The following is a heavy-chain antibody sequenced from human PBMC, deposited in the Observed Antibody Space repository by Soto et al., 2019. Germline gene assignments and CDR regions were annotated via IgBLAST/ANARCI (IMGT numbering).Heavy chain of an antibody. CDR2: IIPIFGTG. CDR3: ARLDYGDYNGGMDV. Sequence: QVQLVQSGAEVKKPGSSVKVSCRGSGGTFSNSAVSWVRQAPGHGLEWLGTIIPIFGTGNFAQKFQGRVTITADESTSTAYMEMRTLTSEDTAVYYCARLDYGDYNGGMDVWGQGTTVTVSS. J-gene: IGHJ6*02. CDR1: GGTFSNSA. V-gene: IGHV1-69*18. D-gene: IGHD4-17*01.